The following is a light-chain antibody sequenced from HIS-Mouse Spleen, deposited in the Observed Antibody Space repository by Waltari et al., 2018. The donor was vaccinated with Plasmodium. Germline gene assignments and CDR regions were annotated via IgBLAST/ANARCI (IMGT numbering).Light chain of an antibody. CDR3: QQYNNWSFT. CDR2: GAS. V-gene: IGKV3-15*01. Sequence: EIVMTQFPATLSVSTAESADLTCRASQSVSSNLAWYQQKPGQAPRLLIYGASTRATGIPARFSGSGSGTEFTLTISSLQSEDFAVYYCQQYNNWSFTFGPGTKVDIK. J-gene: IGKJ3*01. CDR1: QSVSSN.